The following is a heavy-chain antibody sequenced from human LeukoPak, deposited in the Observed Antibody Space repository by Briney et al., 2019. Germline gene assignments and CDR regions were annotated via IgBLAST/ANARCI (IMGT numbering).Heavy chain of an antibody. CDR1: GFTFSSYA. D-gene: IGHD2-2*01. V-gene: IGHV3-23*01. J-gene: IGHJ3*02. Sequence: GGSLRLSCAASGFTFSSYAMSWVRQAPGKGLEWVSAISGSGGSTYYADSVKGRFTISRDNSKNTLYLQMNSLRAEDTAVYYCARDQGRPDAYGAFDIWGQGTMVTVSS. CDR3: ARDQGRPDAYGAFDI. CDR2: ISGSGGST.